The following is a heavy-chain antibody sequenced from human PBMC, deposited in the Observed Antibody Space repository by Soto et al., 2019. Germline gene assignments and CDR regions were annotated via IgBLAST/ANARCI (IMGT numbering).Heavy chain of an antibody. D-gene: IGHD6-6*01. CDR3: TSSSSSGDWFDP. V-gene: IGHV1-69*06. CDR2: IIPIFGTA. Sequence: QVQLVQSGAEVKKPGSSVKVSCKASGGTFSSYAISWVRQAPGQGLEWMGGIIPIFGTANYAQKFQGRVTITANKSTSTAYMELSSLRSEDTAVYYCTSSSSSGDWFDPWGQGTLVTVSS. CDR1: GGTFSSYA. J-gene: IGHJ5*02.